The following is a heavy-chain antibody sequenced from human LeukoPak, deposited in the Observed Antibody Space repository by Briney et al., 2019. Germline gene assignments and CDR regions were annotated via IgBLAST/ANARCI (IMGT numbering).Heavy chain of an antibody. Sequence: GASVKVSCKASGYTFSNYDINWVRQATGQGLELVGWMNPNSGNTGYAQKFQGRVTITRDTSISTAYMEVSSLRSEDTAVYYCARAPSWGTTGYSYYYMDVWGKGTTVTVSS. J-gene: IGHJ6*03. CDR1: GYTFSNYD. D-gene: IGHD4-11*01. CDR2: MNPNSGNT. V-gene: IGHV1-8*03. CDR3: ARAPSWGTTGYSYYYMDV.